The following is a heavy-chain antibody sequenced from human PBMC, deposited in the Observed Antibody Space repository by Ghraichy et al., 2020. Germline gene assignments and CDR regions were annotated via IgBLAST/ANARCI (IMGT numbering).Heavy chain of an antibody. CDR1: GFTFSSFW. J-gene: IGHJ5*02. Sequence: GESLNISCAASGFTFSSFWMSWVRQVPGKGLEWVANIKEDGSQRYYVDSVKGRFTISRDNAKNSLYLQMDSLRAEDTAVYYCVRGGQRFDPWGQGTLVTVSS. CDR2: IKEDGSQR. V-gene: IGHV3-7*01. CDR3: VRGGQRFDP.